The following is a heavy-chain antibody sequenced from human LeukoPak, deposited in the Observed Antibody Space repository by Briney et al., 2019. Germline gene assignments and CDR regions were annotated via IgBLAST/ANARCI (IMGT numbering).Heavy chain of an antibody. Sequence: EASVKVSCKASGGTFSSYAISWVRQAPGQGLEWMGGIIPIFGTANYAQKFQGRVTITADESTSTAYMELSSLRSEDTAVYYCARVTATRPYGMDVWGQGTTVTVSS. J-gene: IGHJ6*02. CDR3: ARVTATRPYGMDV. V-gene: IGHV1-69*13. D-gene: IGHD2-15*01. CDR2: IIPIFGTA. CDR1: GGTFSSYA.